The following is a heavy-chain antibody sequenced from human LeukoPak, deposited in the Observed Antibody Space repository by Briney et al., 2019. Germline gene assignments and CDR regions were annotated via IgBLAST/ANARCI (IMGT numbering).Heavy chain of an antibody. Sequence: GASVKVSCKASGGTFSSYAISWVRQARGQGLEWMGGIIPMFGTANYAQKFQGRVTITADKSTSTAYMELSSLRFEDTAVYYCACQIEVGATHRGYYYYMDVWGKGTTVTVSS. V-gene: IGHV1-69*06. CDR1: GGTFSSYA. D-gene: IGHD1-26*01. CDR2: IIPMFGTA. J-gene: IGHJ6*03. CDR3: ACQIEVGATHRGYYYYMDV.